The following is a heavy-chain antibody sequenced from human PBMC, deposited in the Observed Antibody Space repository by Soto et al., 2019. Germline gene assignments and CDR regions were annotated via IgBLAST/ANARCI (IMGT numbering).Heavy chain of an antibody. CDR2: INPNSGGT. D-gene: IGHD3-10*01. CDR1: GYTFTGYY. Sequence: ASVKVSCKASGYTFTGYYMHWVRQAPGQGLEWMGWINPNSGGTNYAQKFQGWVTMTRDTSISTAYMELSRLRYDDTAVYYFARAHGEAAPYYYGMDVWGQGTTVTVSS. V-gene: IGHV1-2*04. J-gene: IGHJ6*02. CDR3: ARAHGEAAPYYYGMDV.